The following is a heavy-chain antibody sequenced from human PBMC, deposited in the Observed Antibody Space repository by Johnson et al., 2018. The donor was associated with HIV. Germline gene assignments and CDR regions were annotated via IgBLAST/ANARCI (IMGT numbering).Heavy chain of an antibody. CDR1: GFTFSSYA. D-gene: IGHD3-16*01. CDR2: ISGSGGTV. J-gene: IGHJ3*02. V-gene: IGHV3-23*04. Sequence: MLLVESGGGVVQPGGSLRLSCAASGFTFSSYAMSWVRQAPGKGLEWVSAISGSGGTVYYADSVKGRFTISRDNSKNTLYLQRNKLRAEDTAVYFCASQVRGLRLGVDAFDIWGQGTMVTVSS. CDR3: ASQVRGLRLGVDAFDI.